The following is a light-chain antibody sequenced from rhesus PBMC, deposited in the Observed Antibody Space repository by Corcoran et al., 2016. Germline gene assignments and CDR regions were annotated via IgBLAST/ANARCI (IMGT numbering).Light chain of an antibody. CDR3: QKYYSTPWT. V-gene: IGKV4-1*01. CDR1: QSLLYSSNNKNY. Sequence: DIVMTQSPDSLAVSLGERVTINCKSSQSLLYSSNNKNYLAWYQQKPGQAPKLLIYWASTRESGVPTRFRGMGSGTDFTLTISGLQAEDVAVYYCQKYYSTPWTFGQGTKVEIK. CDR2: WAS. J-gene: IGKJ1*01.